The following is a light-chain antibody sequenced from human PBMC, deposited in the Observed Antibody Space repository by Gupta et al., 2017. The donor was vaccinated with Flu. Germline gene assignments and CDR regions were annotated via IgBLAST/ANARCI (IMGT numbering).Light chain of an antibody. V-gene: IGKV3-15*01. CDR2: GAS. CDR3: TQDDYWPWT. Sequence: ERVTVTQSPATLSVTPGDRATLSCRTSQSVSFNLAWYQQKPGQAPRLVIYGASTRATGVPARFSGSGSKTEFTLTISSLQSEDFAVYYCTQDDYWPWTFGQGTKVEIK. CDR1: QSVSFN. J-gene: IGKJ1*01.